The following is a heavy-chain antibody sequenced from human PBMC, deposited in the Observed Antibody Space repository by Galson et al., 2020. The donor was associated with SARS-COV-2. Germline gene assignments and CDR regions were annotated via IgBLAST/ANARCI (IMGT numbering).Heavy chain of an antibody. V-gene: IGHV3-48*04. CDR3: ARRDTAMVGPLDYYYYYMDV. D-gene: IGHD5-18*01. CDR2: IGSSSTTV. CDR1: GFTVSRYS. J-gene: IGHJ6*03. Sequence: GGSLRLSCAASGFTVSRYSMNWVRQAPGKGLEWVSYIGSSSTTVNYADSVKGRFTISRDNAKNSLYLQMNSLRAEDTAVYYCARRDTAMVGPLDYYYYYMDVWGKGTTVTVSS.